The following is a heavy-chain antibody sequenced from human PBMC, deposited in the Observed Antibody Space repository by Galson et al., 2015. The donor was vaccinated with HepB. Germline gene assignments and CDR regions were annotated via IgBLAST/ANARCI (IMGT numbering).Heavy chain of an antibody. CDR1: GFSFSNYR. D-gene: IGHD3-22*01. Sequence: SLRLSCAASGFSFSNYRMNWVRQAPGQGLEWVSHISSSSTTIHYVDSVKGRFTISRDNAKNSLYLQMNSLRAEDTAVYYCARNRYYDGSGSYAAFEIWGQGTMVTVSS. J-gene: IGHJ3*02. V-gene: IGHV3-48*01. CDR2: ISSSSTTI. CDR3: ARNRYYDGSGSYAAFEI.